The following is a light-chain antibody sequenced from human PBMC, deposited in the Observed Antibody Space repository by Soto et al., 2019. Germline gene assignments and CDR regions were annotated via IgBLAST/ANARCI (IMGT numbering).Light chain of an antibody. CDR3: CSYGGSRAV. CDR1: SSDVGSHNL. V-gene: IGLV2-23*02. J-gene: IGLJ7*01. CDR2: EVS. Sequence: QSALTQPASVSGSPGQSITISCTGTSSDVGSHNLVSWYQQHPGQAPELMIYEVSKRPLGVSARFSASKSCNTASLTISGLQAEDEADYYCCSYGGSRAVFGGGTQLTVL.